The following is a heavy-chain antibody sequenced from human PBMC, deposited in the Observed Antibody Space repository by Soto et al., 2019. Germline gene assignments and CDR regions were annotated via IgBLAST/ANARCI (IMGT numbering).Heavy chain of an antibody. D-gene: IGHD6-13*01. CDR3: ARDDPRGAAAGRSLDS. V-gene: IGHV3-33*01. Sequence: QVQLVESGGGVVQPGRSLRLSCAASGFTFSSYGMHWVRQAPGKGLEWVAVIWYDGSNKYYADSVKGRFTISRDNSKNTLYLQMNSLRAEDTAVYYCARDDPRGAAAGRSLDSWGPGTLVTVSS. CDR1: GFTFSSYG. J-gene: IGHJ4*02. CDR2: IWYDGSNK.